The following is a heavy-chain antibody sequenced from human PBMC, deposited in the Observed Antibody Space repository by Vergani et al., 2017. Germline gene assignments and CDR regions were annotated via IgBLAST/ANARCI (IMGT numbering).Heavy chain of an antibody. D-gene: IGHD3-3*01. J-gene: IGHJ4*02. CDR3: ASLGFGVVNY. V-gene: IGHV3-15*01. CDR2: IKSKTDGGTT. CDR1: GFTFINAW. Sequence: EVQLVESGGGLVKPGGSLRLSCAASGFTFINAWMTWVRQAPGKGLEWVGRIKSKTDGGTTYYAAPVKGKFTISRDNAKNSLYLQMNSLRAEDTAVYYCASLGFGVVNYWGQGTLVTVSS.